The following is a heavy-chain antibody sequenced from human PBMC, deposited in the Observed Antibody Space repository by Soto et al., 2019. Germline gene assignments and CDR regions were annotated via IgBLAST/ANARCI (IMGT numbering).Heavy chain of an antibody. D-gene: IGHD3-10*01. CDR3: ARVSSDWFDP. J-gene: IGHJ5*02. CDR2: IYYSGNT. CDR1: GDPLNTGGYY. Sequence: SETLSLTCTVSGDPLNTGGYYWSWTRHLPGKGLEWLGYIYYSGNTYYNPSLKGRVNISGDMSKKQFSLRLSSVTAADTAVYHCARVSSDWFDPWGPGIQVTVSS. V-gene: IGHV4-31*03.